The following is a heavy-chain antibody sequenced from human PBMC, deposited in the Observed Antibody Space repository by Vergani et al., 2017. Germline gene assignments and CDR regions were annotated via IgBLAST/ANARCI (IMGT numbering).Heavy chain of an antibody. CDR3: VRDQVTMRRGSDALDI. Sequence: EVQLVESGGDLVQPGRSLRLSCTASGFTFGYYAMDWFRQAPGQGLEWVGGISSKAYGQATRYAASVKGRFTISRDDSKSIAYLQMNNLQPADTAMYYCVRDQVTMRRGSDALDIWGQGTMVTVSS. J-gene: IGHJ3*02. CDR1: GFTFGYYA. D-gene: IGHD3-10*01. CDR2: ISSKAYGQAT. V-gene: IGHV3-49*03.